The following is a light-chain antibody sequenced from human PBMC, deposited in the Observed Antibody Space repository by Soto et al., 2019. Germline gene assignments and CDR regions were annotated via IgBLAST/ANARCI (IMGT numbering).Light chain of an antibody. CDR2: EVT. V-gene: IGLV2-14*01. J-gene: IGLJ1*01. CDR3: SSYTNINTRACV. Sequence: QAALAQPASVSGSPVQAITISCTGTSGDIGSYNRVSWYQQHPGKAPKLIIYEVTDRPSGVSNRFSGSKSGNTASLTISGLQAEDEAEYSCSSYTNINTRACVFGTGTKVTVL. CDR1: SGDIGSYNR.